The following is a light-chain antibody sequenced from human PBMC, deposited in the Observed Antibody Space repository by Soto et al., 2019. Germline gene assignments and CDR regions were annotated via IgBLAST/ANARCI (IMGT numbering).Light chain of an antibody. V-gene: IGLV2-11*01. CDR2: DVT. Sequence: QSVLTQPRSVSGSPGQSVTISCTGTSSDVGGYNYVSWYQHHPGKAPKLMIYDVTKRPSGVPDRFSGSKSGNTASLTISGLQAEDEADYYCSSYTSSSTLDYVFGTGTKVTVL. J-gene: IGLJ1*01. CDR1: SSDVGGYNY. CDR3: SSYTSSSTLDYV.